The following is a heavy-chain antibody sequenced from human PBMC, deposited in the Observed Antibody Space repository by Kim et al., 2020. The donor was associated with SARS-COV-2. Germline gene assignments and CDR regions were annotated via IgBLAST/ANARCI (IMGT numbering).Heavy chain of an antibody. Sequence: AQKSQGIVTITADKSTGTAYMELSSLRSEDTAVYYCARDEYGAVAGYFDYWGQGTLVTVSS. J-gene: IGHJ4*02. V-gene: IGHV1-69*04. D-gene: IGHD6-19*01. CDR3: ARDEYGAVAGYFDY.